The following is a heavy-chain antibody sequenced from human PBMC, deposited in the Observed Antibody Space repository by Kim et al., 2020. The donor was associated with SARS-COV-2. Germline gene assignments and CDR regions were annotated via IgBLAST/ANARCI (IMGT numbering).Heavy chain of an antibody. CDR3: ARVIRSGPGRWDDY. V-gene: IGHV4-30-4*01. Sequence: SETLSLTCTVSGGSISSGDYYWSWIRQPPGKGLEWIGYIYYSGSTYYNPSLKSRVTIAVDTSKNQFSLKLSSVTAADTAVYYCARVIRSGPGRWDDYWGQGNLVTVSS. J-gene: IGHJ4*02. D-gene: IGHD3-3*01. CDR1: GGSISSGDYY. CDR2: IYYSGST.